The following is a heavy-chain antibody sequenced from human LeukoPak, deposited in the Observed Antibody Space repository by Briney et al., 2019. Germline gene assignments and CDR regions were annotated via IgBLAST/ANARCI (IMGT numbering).Heavy chain of an antibody. D-gene: IGHD6-13*01. CDR2: IYDSGST. CDR1: GGTISSYY. Sequence: PSETLSLTCTVSGGTISSYYWSWIRQPPGKGLEWIAYIYDSGSTNYNPSLKSRVAISVDTSKNQFSLKLRSVTAADTAVYYCARTYSSSWYSAFDIWGQGTMVTVSS. V-gene: IGHV4-59*08. CDR3: ARTYSSSWYSAFDI. J-gene: IGHJ3*02.